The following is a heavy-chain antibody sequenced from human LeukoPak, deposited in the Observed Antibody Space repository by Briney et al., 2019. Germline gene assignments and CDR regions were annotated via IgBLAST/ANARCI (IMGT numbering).Heavy chain of an antibody. CDR1: GFTFSSYS. CDR3: ARDGYDSSGYARKNWFDP. CDR2: ISSSSSYI. V-gene: IGHV3-21*01. D-gene: IGHD3-22*01. J-gene: IGHJ5*02. Sequence: GGSLRLSCAASGFTFSSYSMNWVRQAPGKGLEWVSSISSSSSYIYYADSVKGRFTISRDNAKNSLYLQMNSLRAEDTAVYYCARDGYDSSGYARKNWFDPWAREPWSPSPQ.